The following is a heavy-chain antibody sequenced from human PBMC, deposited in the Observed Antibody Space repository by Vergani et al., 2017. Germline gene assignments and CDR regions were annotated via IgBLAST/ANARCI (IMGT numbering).Heavy chain of an antibody. CDR1: GFTFSSYS. J-gene: IGHJ4*02. Sequence: VQLVESGGGVVQPGRSLRLSCAASGFTFSSYSMNWVRQAPGKGLEWVSSISSSSSYIYYADSVKGRFTISRDNAKNSLYLQMNSLRAEDTAVYYCARDSDYGDLSFDYWGQGTLVTVSS. CDR3: ARDSDYGDLSFDY. V-gene: IGHV3-21*01. CDR2: ISSSSSYI. D-gene: IGHD4-17*01.